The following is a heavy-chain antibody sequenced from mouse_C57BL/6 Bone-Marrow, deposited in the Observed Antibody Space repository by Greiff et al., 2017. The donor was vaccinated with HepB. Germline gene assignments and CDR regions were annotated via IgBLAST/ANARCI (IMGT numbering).Heavy chain of an antibody. CDR1: GYTFTNYW. J-gene: IGHJ2*01. V-gene: IGHV1-63*01. D-gene: IGHD3-3*01. Sequence: VQLQQSGAELVRPGTSVKMSCKASGYTFTNYWIGWAKQRPGHGLEWIGDIYPGGGYTNYNEKFKGKATLTADKSSSTANIQFSRLTSEDSAIYYCARRAPNYFDYWGQGTTLTVSS. CDR3: ARRAPNYFDY. CDR2: IYPGGGYT.